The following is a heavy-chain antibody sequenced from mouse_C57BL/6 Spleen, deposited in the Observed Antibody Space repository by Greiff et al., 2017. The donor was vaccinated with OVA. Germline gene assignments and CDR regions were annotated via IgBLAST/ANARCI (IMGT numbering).Heavy chain of an antibody. CDR2: IDPSDSYT. V-gene: IGHV1-59*01. D-gene: IGHD1-1*01. Sequence: QVQLKQPGAELVRPGTSVKWCCKASGYTFTRHSPPWVNQRRGQRHEWIGVIDPSDSYTNYNQKFKGKATLTVDTSSSTAYMQLSSLTSEDSAVYYCARGGIITTVVASFDYWGQGTTLTVSS. J-gene: IGHJ2*01. CDR1: GYTFTRHS. CDR3: ARGGIITTVVASFDY.